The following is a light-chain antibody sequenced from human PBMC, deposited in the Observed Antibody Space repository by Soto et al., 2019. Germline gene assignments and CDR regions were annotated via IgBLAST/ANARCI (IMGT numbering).Light chain of an antibody. V-gene: IGKV1-5*02. J-gene: IGKJ1*01. CDR3: QQYTSYSWT. CDR1: QSIGSW. CDR2: DAS. Sequence: IRMTQSPSTLSASVGDRVIIVCRASQSIGSWLAWYRQKPGKAPKLLIYDASTLKSGVPSRFSASGSGTEFTLIISSLQPDDFATYYCQQYTSYSWTFGEGTKVGIK.